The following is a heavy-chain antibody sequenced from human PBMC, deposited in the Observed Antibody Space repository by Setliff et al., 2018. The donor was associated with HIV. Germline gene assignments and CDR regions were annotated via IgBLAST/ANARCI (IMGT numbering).Heavy chain of an antibody. J-gene: IGHJ3*02. V-gene: IGHV4-38-2*02. CDR2: IYHSGIT. Sequence: SETLSLTCTVSGYSISSGYYWGWSRQPPGKGLEWIGSIYHSGITYYNSSLKSRVTISVDASKNQFSLNLTSVTAADTAVYYCARLGYSGSLVGAFDIWGQGTMVTVSS. CDR3: ARLGYSGSLVGAFDI. CDR1: GYSISSGYY. D-gene: IGHD1-26*01.